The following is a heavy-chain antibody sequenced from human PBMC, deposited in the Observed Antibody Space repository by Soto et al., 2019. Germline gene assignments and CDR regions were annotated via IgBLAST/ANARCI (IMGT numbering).Heavy chain of an antibody. J-gene: IGHJ4*02. CDR3: ARHTPAISISDH. CDR2: IYYGGST. V-gene: IGHV4-39*01. D-gene: IGHD2-15*01. Sequence: QRQLQESGPGLVKPSETVSLTCTDSGGSISSSSYYWGWIRQPPGKGLEWIGSIYYGGSTYYNPSLKSRVTISVDTSKNQFSLKLSSVTAADTAVYYCARHTPAISISDHWGQGTLVTVSS. CDR1: GGSISSSSYY.